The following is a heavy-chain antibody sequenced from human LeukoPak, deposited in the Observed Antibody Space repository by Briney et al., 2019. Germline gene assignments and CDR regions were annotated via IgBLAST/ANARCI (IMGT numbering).Heavy chain of an antibody. CDR1: GGTFSSYA. CDR3: ARSITMVRGVILYYYYGMDV. CDR2: IIPILGIA. D-gene: IGHD3-10*01. V-gene: IGHV1-69*04. Sequence: EASVKVSCKASGGTFSSYAISWVRQAPGQGLEWMGRIIPILGIANYAQKFQGRVTITADKSTSTAYMELSSLRSEDTAVYYCARSITMVRGVILYYYYGMDVWGQGTTVTGSS. J-gene: IGHJ6*02.